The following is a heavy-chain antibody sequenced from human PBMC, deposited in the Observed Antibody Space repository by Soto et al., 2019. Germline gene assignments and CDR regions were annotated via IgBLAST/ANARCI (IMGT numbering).Heavy chain of an antibody. CDR1: GFTFSSYG. CDR3: AKDQVGATWGPNY. Sequence: QVQLVESGGGVVQPGRSLRLSCAASGFTFSSYGMHWVRQAPGKGLEWVAVISYDGSNKYYADSVKGRFTISRDNSKNTLYLQMNSLRAEDTAVYYCAKDQVGATWGPNYWGQGTLVTVSS. V-gene: IGHV3-30*18. CDR2: ISYDGSNK. D-gene: IGHD1-26*01. J-gene: IGHJ4*02.